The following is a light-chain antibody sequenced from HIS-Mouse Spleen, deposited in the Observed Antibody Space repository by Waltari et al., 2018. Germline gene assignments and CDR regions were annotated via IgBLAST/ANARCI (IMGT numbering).Light chain of an antibody. J-gene: IGLJ2*01. V-gene: IGLV3-21*03. CDR2: DDS. CDR3: QVWDSSSDHVV. Sequence: SYALTQPPSGSLAPGKTGRATCGGKNMRSKSAQWYQQKPGQAPVLVVYDDSDRPSGIPERFSGSNSGNTATLTISRVEAGDEADYYCQVWDSSSDHVVFGGGTKLTVL. CDR1: NMRSKS.